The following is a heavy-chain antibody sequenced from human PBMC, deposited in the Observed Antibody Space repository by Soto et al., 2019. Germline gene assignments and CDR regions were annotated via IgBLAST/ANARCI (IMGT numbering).Heavy chain of an antibody. V-gene: IGHV1-69*13. CDR1: GGTFSSYA. J-gene: IGHJ3*02. CDR3: ARVETYYYGSGSYYGAFEI. Sequence: SVKVSCKASGGTFSSYAISWVRQAPGQGLEWMGGIIPIFGTANYAQKFQGRVTITADESTSTAYMELSSLRSEDTAVYYCARVETYYYGSGSYYGAFEIWGQGTMVTVSS. CDR2: IIPIFGTA. D-gene: IGHD3-10*01.